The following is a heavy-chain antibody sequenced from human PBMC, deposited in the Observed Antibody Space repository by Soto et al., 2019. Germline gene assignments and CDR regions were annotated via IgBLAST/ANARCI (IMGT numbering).Heavy chain of an antibody. J-gene: IGHJ5*02. CDR2: IYYSGST. D-gene: IGHD6-13*01. V-gene: IGHV4-39*01. CDR3: ARATYIAAAGYNWFDP. CDR1: GGSISSSSYY. Sequence: SETLSLTCTVSGGSISSSSYYWGWIRQPPGKGLEWIGSIYYSGSTYYNPSLKSRVTISVDTSKNQFSLKLSSVTAADTVLYYCARATYIAAAGYNWFDPWGQGTLVTVSS.